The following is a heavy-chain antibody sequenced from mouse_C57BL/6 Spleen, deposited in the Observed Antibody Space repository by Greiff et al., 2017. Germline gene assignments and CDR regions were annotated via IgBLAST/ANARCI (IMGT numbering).Heavy chain of an antibody. V-gene: IGHV1-55*01. Sequence: QVQLQQPGAELVKPGASVKMSCKASGYTFTSYWITWVKQRPGQGLEWIGDIYPGSGSTNYNEKFKSKATLTVDNSSSTADMQLSSLTSEDSAVYYCARSGGDFYYVLDYWGQGTSVTVSS. CDR1: GYTFTSYW. CDR3: ARSGGDFYYVLDY. J-gene: IGHJ4*01. D-gene: IGHD1-1*01. CDR2: IYPGSGST.